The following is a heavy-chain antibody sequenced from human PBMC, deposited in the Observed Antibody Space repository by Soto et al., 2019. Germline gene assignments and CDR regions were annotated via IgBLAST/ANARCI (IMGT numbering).Heavy chain of an antibody. CDR1: EYSFNTNW. Sequence: YSLNISCKGSEYSFNTNWIAWLRQMPEKGLQWMGIIYPDDSETRYSPSFQGQVTISADKSISTAYLQWSSLEASDTAMYYCERRLASIRNGRYVWCHGTTVTV. D-gene: IGHD2-21*01. CDR3: ERRLASIRNGRYV. CDR2: IYPDDSET. J-gene: IGHJ6*02. V-gene: IGHV5-51*01.